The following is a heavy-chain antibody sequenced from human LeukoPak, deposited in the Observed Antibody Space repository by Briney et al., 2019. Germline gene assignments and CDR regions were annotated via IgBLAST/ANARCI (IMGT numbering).Heavy chain of an antibody. CDR1: GGSISTGDYC. D-gene: IGHD3-10*01. CDR3: ARDPVYGSGTF. V-gene: IGHV4-30-4*01. Sequence: TSETLSLTCTVAGGSISTGDYCWSWIRQPPGKGLEWIGYIYYSGTTYYNPSLKGRISFSMQTSENQFSLNLRSVTAADTAVYYCARDPVYGSGTFWGQGTLVTVSS. CDR2: IYYSGTT. J-gene: IGHJ4*02.